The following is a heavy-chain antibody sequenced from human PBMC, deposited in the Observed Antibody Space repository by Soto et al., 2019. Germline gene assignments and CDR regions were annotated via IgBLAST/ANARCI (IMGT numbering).Heavy chain of an antibody. V-gene: IGHV4-31*03. CDR3: ATGQVAGPQADEAYVEY. D-gene: IGHD6-19*01. Sequence: PSETLSLTCSVSGYSVSSGDFYWSWIRQHPGKGLEWVGFIDPTGGDHYNPSLKSRLNILIDTSKNEFSLRLNSVTAADTAVYYCATGQVAGPQADEAYVEYWGRGTLVTVS. J-gene: IGHJ4*02. CDR1: GYSVSSGDFY. CDR2: IDPTGGD.